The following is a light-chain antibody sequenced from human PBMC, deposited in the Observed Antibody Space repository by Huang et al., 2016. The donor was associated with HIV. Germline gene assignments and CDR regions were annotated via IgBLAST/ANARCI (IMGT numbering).Light chain of an antibody. CDR3: QQRGDWPLT. CDR1: QTISSS. J-gene: IGKJ4*01. Sequence: EIVLTQSPAPLSLSPGERATLSCRASQTISSSLAWYQQKPGQAPRLRIYAASRRATCIPARFSGWGSGTDFTLTISSLEPEDFAVYYCQQRGDWPLTFGGGTKVEIK. CDR2: AAS. V-gene: IGKV3-11*01.